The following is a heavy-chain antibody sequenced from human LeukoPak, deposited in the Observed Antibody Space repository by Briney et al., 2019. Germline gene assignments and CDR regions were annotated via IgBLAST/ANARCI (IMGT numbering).Heavy chain of an antibody. CDR3: ARGRDSYYDSSGYYGFDY. CDR2: IYYSGST. J-gene: IGHJ4*02. D-gene: IGHD3-22*01. CDR1: GGFNRSYY. Sequence: SETLSLNSTIKGGFNRSYYWHFLRPPPATAPPFLASIYYSGSTNYNPSLKSRVTISVDTSKNQFSLKLSSVTAADTAVYYCARGRDSYYDSSGYYGFDYWGQGTLVTVSS. V-gene: IGHV4-59*01.